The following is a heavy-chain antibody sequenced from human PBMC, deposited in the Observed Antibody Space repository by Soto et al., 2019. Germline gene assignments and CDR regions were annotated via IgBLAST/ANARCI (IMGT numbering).Heavy chain of an antibody. D-gene: IGHD5-18*01. CDR3: ARDPDVDTAMVTVFDY. CDR1: GYTFTSYG. CDR2: ISAYNGNT. J-gene: IGHJ4*02. Sequence: ASVKVSCKASGYTFTSYGISWVRQAPGQGLQWMGWISAYNGNTNYAQKLQGRVTMTTDTSTSTAYMELRSLRSDDTAVYYCARDPDVDTAMVTVFDYWGRGTLVTVSS. V-gene: IGHV1-18*04.